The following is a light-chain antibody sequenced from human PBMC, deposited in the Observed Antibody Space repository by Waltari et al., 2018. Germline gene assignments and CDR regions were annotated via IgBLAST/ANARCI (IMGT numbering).Light chain of an antibody. V-gene: IGKV3-11*01. CDR2: DAS. CDR1: QNTRGD. CDR3: QQRDKWPLT. Sequence: EIVLTQSPATLSLSPGERANLSRRAGQNTRGDLGWYQQKPGQSPRLLIHDASNRAAGIPARFSGSGSGTDFTLTISSLEPEDFAIYYCQQRDKWPLTFGGGTKVELK. J-gene: IGKJ4*01.